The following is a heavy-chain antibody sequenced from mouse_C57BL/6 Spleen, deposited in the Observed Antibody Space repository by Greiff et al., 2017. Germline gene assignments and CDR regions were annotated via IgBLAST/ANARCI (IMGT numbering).Heavy chain of an antibody. Sequence: QVHVKQPGAELVRPGSSVKLSCKASGYTFTSYWMHWVKQRPIQGLEWIGNIDPSDSETHYNQKFKDKATLTVDKSSSTAYMQLSSLTSEDSAVYYCARQGSPGGYYFDYWGQGTTLTVSS. CDR3: ARQGSPGGYYFDY. V-gene: IGHV1-52*01. CDR1: GYTFTSYW. CDR2: IDPSDSET. J-gene: IGHJ2*01.